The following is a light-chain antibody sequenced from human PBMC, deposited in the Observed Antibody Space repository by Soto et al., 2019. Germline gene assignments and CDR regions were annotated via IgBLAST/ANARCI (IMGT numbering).Light chain of an antibody. CDR2: SDD. J-gene: IGLJ3*02. CDR3: AAWGDSPNTWV. Sequence: QSVLTQPPSASGTPGQRVTISCSGSSSNIGSNAVSWYQHFPGTAPKVLIYSDDQRPSGVPDRFSGSKSGTSASLAISGLQAEDEADYFCAAWGDSPNTWVFGGGTKVTVL. CDR1: SSNIGSNA. V-gene: IGLV1-44*01.